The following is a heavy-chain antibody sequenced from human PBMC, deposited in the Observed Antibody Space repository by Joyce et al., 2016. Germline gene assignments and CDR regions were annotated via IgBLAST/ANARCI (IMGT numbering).Heavy chain of an antibody. CDR1: GFTDSNNY. V-gene: IGHV3-53*01. CDR2: IYSGGDT. CDR3: ARVPGFH. Sequence: EVQLVESGGGLIQPGGSLRLSCAASGFTDSNNYMTWVRQAPGKGLEWVSFIYSGGDTYYADSVKGRFTISRDKNTLYLQMNSLRVEDTAVYYCARVPGFHWGQGTLVTVSS. J-gene: IGHJ4*02.